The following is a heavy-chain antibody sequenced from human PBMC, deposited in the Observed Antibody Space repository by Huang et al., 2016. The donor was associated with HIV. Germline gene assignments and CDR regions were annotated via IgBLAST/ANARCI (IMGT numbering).Heavy chain of an antibody. CDR3: ARQHTGYHIFDL. CDR1: GYSFSGYW. D-gene: IGHD5-12*01. V-gene: IGHV5-51*01. CDR2: IYPAPSDT. Sequence: EVQLVQSGAEVKKPGESLKISCRVSGYSFSGYWIGWVRQVPGGGLEWMGVIYPAPSDTKYSPTFKDQVATSVDKSFDIADLQWRGLRASDTATYYCARQHTGYHIFDLWGQGTTVTVS. J-gene: IGHJ3*01.